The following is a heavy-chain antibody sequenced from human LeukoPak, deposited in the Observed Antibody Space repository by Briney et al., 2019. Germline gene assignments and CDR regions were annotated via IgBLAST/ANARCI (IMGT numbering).Heavy chain of an antibody. Sequence: GGSLRLSCAASGFTFGSYAMHWVRQAPGKGLEWVAVVWYDGSKTYSADSVKGRITISRDDSKNTLYLQMNSLRAEDTAVYYCVRGVNYYDSSGTIDYWGQGTLVTVSS. CDR2: VWYDGSKT. D-gene: IGHD3-22*01. CDR1: GFTFGSYA. V-gene: IGHV3-33*01. CDR3: VRGVNYYDSSGTIDY. J-gene: IGHJ4*02.